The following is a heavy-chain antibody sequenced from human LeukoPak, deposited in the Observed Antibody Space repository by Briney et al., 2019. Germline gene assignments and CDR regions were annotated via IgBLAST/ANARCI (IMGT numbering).Heavy chain of an antibody. V-gene: IGHV3-23*01. CDR3: AKGYNWTSESPGASHY. J-gene: IGHJ4*02. CDR1: GFTFSDYF. D-gene: IGHD1-20*01. Sequence: PGGSLRLSCAASGFTFSDYFINWVRQAPGRWLEWVSGIIGSGGRTCYADSVKGRFTVSRDNSKNTLYLQMNSLRAEDTAVYFCAKGYNWTSESPGASHYWGQGTLVTVSS. CDR2: IIGSGGRT.